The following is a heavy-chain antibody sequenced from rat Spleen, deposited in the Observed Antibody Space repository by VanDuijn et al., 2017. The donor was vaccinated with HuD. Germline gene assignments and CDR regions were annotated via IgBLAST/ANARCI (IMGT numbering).Heavy chain of an antibody. CDR2: ISSSGGST. CDR3: TRGGNYALDA. V-gene: IGHV5-19*01. J-gene: IGHJ4*01. Sequence: EVQLVESGGGLVQPGRSLKLSCAASGFTFSNYGMHWIRQAPTKGLEWVASISSSGGSTYYRDSVKGRFTISRDNAKSTLYLQMNSLRSEDTATYYCTRGGNYALDAWGQGASVTVSS. CDR1: GFTFSNYG. D-gene: IGHD1-10*01.